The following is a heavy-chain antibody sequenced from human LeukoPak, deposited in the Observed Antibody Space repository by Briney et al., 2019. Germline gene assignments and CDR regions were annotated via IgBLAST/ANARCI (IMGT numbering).Heavy chain of an antibody. CDR2: ISGSSSSI. CDR3: ARYSGAYSGAFDI. D-gene: IGHD1-26*01. J-gene: IGHJ3*02. CDR1: GFTFSSYS. V-gene: IGHV3-48*01. Sequence: GGSLRLSCVASGFTFSSYSINWVRQAPGKGLEWISYISGSSSSIYYADPVKGRFTISRDNAKNSLYLQMNSLRAEDTAVYYCARYSGAYSGAFDIWGQGTMVTVSS.